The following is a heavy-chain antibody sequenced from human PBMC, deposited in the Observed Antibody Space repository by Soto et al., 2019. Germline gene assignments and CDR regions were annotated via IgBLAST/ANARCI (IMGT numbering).Heavy chain of an antibody. V-gene: IGHV6-1*01. D-gene: IGHD6-6*01. J-gene: IGHJ6*02. CDR2: TYYRSKWYN. CDR1: GDSVSSNSAA. CDR3: ARDQQLVGFYYYYGMDV. Sequence: SQTLSLTCVISGDSVSSNSAAWNWIRQSPSRGLEWLGGTYYRSKWYNDYAVSVKSRITINPDTSKNQFSLQLNSVTPEDTAAYYCARDQQLVGFYYYYGMDVWGQGTTVTVSS.